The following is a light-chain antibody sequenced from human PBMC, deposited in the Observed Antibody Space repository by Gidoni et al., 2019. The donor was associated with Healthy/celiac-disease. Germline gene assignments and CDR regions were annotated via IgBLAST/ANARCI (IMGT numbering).Light chain of an antibody. J-gene: IGKJ4*01. Sequence: DIQMTQSPSSLSASVGDRVTITCRASPSISSDLNWYQQKPGKAPKLLIYAASSLQSGVPSRFSGSGSVTYFTLTIISLQPEDFATYYCQQSYSTPLTFGGGTKVEIK. CDR3: QQSYSTPLT. CDR2: AAS. V-gene: IGKV1-39*01. CDR1: PSISSD.